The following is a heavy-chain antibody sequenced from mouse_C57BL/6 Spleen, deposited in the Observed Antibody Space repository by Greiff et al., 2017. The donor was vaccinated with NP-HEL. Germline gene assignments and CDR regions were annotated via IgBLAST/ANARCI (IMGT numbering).Heavy chain of an antibody. V-gene: IGHV1-76*01. D-gene: IGHD2-1*01. Sequence: VQLQQSGAELVRPGASVKLSCKASGYTFTDYYINWVKQRPGQGLEWIARIYPGSGNTYYNEKFKGKATLTAEKSSSTAYMQLSSLTSEDSAVYFCAREGYGNYEYYFDYWGQGTTLTVSS. CDR2: IYPGSGNT. CDR3: AREGYGNYEYYFDY. CDR1: GYTFTDYY. J-gene: IGHJ2*01.